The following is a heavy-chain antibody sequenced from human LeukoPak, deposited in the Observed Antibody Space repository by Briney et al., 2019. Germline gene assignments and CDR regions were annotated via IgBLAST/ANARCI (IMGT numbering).Heavy chain of an antibody. D-gene: IGHD1-1*01. Sequence: ASVKVSCKASGYTFTSYGITWVRRTPGQGLEWMGWISGYSDDTNYAQKFQGRVTMTTGTSTAYMELRSLTSDDTAVYYCARDHPLELERRAAFAGDYYYGMDVWGQGTTVTVS. V-gene: IGHV1-18*01. CDR2: ISGYSDDT. CDR3: ARDHPLELERRAAFAGDYYYGMDV. CDR1: GYTFTSYG. J-gene: IGHJ6*02.